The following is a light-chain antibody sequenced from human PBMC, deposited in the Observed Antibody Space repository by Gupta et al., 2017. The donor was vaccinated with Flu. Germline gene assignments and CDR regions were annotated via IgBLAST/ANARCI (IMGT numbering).Light chain of an antibody. CDR1: HSISSW. CDR3: QQYNSYSWT. Sequence: PSTLSASVGDRVTITCRASHSISSWLAWYQQKPEKAPKLLIYKASSLESGVPSRFSGSGSGTEFTLTISSLQPDDFATYYCQQYNSYSWTFGQGTKVEIK. V-gene: IGKV1-5*03. J-gene: IGKJ1*01. CDR2: KAS.